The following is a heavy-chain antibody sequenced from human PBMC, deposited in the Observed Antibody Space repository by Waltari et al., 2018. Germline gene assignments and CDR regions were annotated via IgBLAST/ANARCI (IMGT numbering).Heavy chain of an antibody. V-gene: IGHV1-69*04. CDR1: GGTFSSYA. CDR2: ISPILGIA. D-gene: IGHD1-7*01. Sequence: QVQLVQSGAEVKKPGSSVKVSCKASGGTFSSYAISWVRQAPGQGLEWMGGISPILGIANYAQKFQGRVTITAEESTSTAYMELSRLRSEDPAVYYCGRARDWNYGDWGQGTLVTVSS. CDR3: GRARDWNYGD. J-gene: IGHJ4*02.